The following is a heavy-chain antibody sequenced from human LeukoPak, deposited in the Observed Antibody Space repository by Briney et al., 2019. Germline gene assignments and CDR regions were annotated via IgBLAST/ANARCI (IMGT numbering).Heavy chain of an antibody. CDR3: ARSHSDYYDSSGYSAPFDY. CDR2: IYYSGST. CDR1: GGSISSYY. J-gene: IGHJ4*02. D-gene: IGHD3-22*01. Sequence: SETLSLTCTVSGGSISSYYWSWIRQPPGKGLEWIGYIYYSGSTNYNPSLKSRVTISVDTSKNQFSLKLSSVTAADTAVYYCARSHSDYYDSSGYSAPFDYWGQGTLVTVSS. V-gene: IGHV4-59*12.